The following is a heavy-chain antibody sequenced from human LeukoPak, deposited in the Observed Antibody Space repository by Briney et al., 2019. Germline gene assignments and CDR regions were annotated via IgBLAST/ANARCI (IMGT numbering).Heavy chain of an antibody. CDR3: ARVWRGAYYFDY. J-gene: IGHJ4*02. CDR1: GYSISSGYY. D-gene: IGHD3-3*01. Sequence: PGGSLRLSCAVSGYSISSGYYWGWIRQPPGKGLEWIGSIYHSGSTYYNPSLKSRVTISVDTSKNQFSLKLSSVTAADTAVYYCARVWRGAYYFDYWGQGTLVTVSS. V-gene: IGHV4-38-2*01. CDR2: IYHSGST.